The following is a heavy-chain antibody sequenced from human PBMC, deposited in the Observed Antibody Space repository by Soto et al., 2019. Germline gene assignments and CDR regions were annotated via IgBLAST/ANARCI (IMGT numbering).Heavy chain of an antibody. J-gene: IGHJ6*02. CDR3: ARVGYSTNYGMAV. CDR1: GGTFSGYA. CDR2: ITPFFGTS. V-gene: IGHV1-69*13. Sequence: GASVKVSCKAFGGTFSGYAVNWVRQAPGQGLEWMGGITPFFGTSNYAQKFQGRVTITADESTSTVFMDLVSLRSEDTAVYYCARVGYSTNYGMAVWGQGTTVTVSS. D-gene: IGHD6-13*01.